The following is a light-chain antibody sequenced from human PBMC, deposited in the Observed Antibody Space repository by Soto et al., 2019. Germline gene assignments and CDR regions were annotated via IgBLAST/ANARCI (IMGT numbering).Light chain of an antibody. Sequence: DIQMTQSPSTLPASVGDRVTISCRASQDISSSLNWYQHKSGKAPKLLIYAASGLHSGVPSRFSGSGSGTDFTLTISSLQPEDFSTYYCQQSYVNPWTFGQGTKVDI. CDR2: AAS. V-gene: IGKV1-39*01. CDR1: QDISSS. CDR3: QQSYVNPWT. J-gene: IGKJ1*01.